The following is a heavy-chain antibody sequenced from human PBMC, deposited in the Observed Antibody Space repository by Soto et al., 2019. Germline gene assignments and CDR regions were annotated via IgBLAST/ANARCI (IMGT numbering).Heavy chain of an antibody. CDR2: IKSKTDGGTT. Sequence: VGSMRLSCASSVFTFSNAWMSWVRHAPGKWLEWVGRIKSKTDGGTTDCAAPVKGRFTISRDDSKNTLYLQMNSLKTEDTAVYYCTTDLPFDDFWIDISPEHDAFDIWGQGTMVIVS. CDR3: TTDLPFDDFWIDISPEHDAFDI. CDR1: VFTFSNAW. V-gene: IGHV3-15*01. J-gene: IGHJ3*02. D-gene: IGHD3-3*01.